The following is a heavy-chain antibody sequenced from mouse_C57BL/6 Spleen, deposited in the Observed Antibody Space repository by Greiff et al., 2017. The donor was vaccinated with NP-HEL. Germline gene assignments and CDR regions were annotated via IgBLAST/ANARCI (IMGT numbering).Heavy chain of an antibody. D-gene: IGHD2-1*01. CDR3: VYYGNFAWFAY. CDR2: IDPEDGDT. CDR1: GFNIKDYY. V-gene: IGHV14-1*01. Sequence: VQLQQSGAELVRPGASVKLSCTASGFNIKDYYMHWVKQRPEQGLEWIGRIDPEDGDTEYAPKFQGKATMTADTSSNTAYLQLSSLTSEDTAVYYCVYYGNFAWFAYWGQGTLVTVSA. J-gene: IGHJ3*01.